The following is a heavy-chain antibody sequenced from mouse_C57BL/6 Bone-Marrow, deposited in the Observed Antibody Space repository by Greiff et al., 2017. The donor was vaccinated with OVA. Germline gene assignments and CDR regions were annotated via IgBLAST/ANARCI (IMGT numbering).Heavy chain of an antibody. J-gene: IGHJ1*03. CDR1: GYTFTSYW. D-gene: IGHD1-1*01. CDR3: ARRYYGGSYWYFDV. V-gene: IGHV1-55*01. Sequence: QVQLQQPGAELVKPGASVKMSCKASGYTFTSYWITWVKPRPGQGLEWIGDIYPGSGSTNYNEKFKSKATLTVDTSSSTAYMQLSSLTSEDSAVYYCARRYYGGSYWYFDVWGTGTTVTVSA. CDR2: IYPGSGST.